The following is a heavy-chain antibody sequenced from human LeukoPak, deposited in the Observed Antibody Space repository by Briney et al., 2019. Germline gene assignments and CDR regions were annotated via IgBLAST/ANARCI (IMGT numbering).Heavy chain of an antibody. CDR2: ISSSSSYI. CDR3: ARPHYYGSGSYRYYFDY. J-gene: IGHJ4*02. V-gene: IGHV3-21*01. Sequence: GGSLRLSCAASGFTFSSYSMNWVRQAPGKGLEWVSSISSSSSYIYYADSVKGRFTISRDNAKNSLYLQMNSLRAEDTAVYYCARPHYYGSGSYRYYFDYWGQGTLVNVSS. D-gene: IGHD3-10*01. CDR1: GFTFSSYS.